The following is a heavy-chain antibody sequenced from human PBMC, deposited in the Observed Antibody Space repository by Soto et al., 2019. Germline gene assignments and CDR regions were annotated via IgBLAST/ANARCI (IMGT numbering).Heavy chain of an antibody. CDR2: INPNSGGT. Sequence: QVQLVQSGAEVKKPGASVKVSCKASGYTFTGYYMHWVRQAPGQGLEWMGWINPNSGGTNYAQKLKGCVTMTRDTSISTAYMELSRLRSDDTAVYYCARDVVGYGSAEYFQHWGQGTLVTVSS. CDR1: GYTFTGYY. D-gene: IGHD1-1*01. J-gene: IGHJ1*01. CDR3: ARDVVGYGSAEYFQH. V-gene: IGHV1-2*04.